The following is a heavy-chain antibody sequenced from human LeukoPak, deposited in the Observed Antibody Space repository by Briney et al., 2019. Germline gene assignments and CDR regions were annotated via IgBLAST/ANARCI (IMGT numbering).Heavy chain of an antibody. CDR2: ISGSGDST. CDR1: GFTFSSYW. Sequence: GGSLRLSCAASGFTFSSYWMTWVRQAPGKGLEWVSAISGSGDSTYYADSVKGRFTISRDNSKNTLYLQVNSLRAEDTAVYYCARRAVSGTSPLDYWGQGTLVTVSS. CDR3: ARRAVSGTSPLDY. V-gene: IGHV3-23*01. J-gene: IGHJ4*02. D-gene: IGHD6-19*01.